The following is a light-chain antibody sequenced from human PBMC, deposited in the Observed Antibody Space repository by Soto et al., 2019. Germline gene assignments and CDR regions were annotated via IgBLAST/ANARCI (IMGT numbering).Light chain of an antibody. Sequence: DIQMSQSGSTLVASVGDRVTITCRASQSISNWLAWHQQKPGKVPKILIDKASSLESGVPSRVSGRGSGTECTLTISSLQPEDFATYYCQQYNGYRWTFGQGTKVDIK. CDR2: KAS. V-gene: IGKV1-5*03. CDR3: QQYNGYRWT. J-gene: IGKJ1*01. CDR1: QSISNW.